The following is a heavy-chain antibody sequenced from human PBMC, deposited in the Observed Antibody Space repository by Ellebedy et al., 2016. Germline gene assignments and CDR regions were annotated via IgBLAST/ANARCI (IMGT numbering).Heavy chain of an antibody. V-gene: IGHV3-23*01. Sequence: GGSLRLXXAAPGLTLTSSAISWVRQAPGRGLEWVSVISGNGYSIYYADSVKGRFTISKDNSKNTVFLHMNSLRAEDTATYYCAKNGYGSRSHFYFDFWGQGTRVTVAS. CDR1: GLTLTSSA. J-gene: IGHJ4*02. D-gene: IGHD3-10*01. CDR2: ISGNGYSI. CDR3: AKNGYGSRSHFYFDF.